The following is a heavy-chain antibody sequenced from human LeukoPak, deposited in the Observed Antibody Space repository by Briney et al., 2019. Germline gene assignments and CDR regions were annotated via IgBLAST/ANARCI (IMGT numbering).Heavy chain of an antibody. Sequence: PGGSLRLSCAGSGFTFSSYTMNWVRQAPGKGLEWVASISSSSSNIYYADSMKGRFTISRDNAKNSLYLQMISLRTEDTAVYYCAELGITIIGGVWGKGTTVTISS. J-gene: IGHJ6*04. V-gene: IGHV3-21*01. CDR3: AELGITIIGGV. CDR1: GFTFSSYT. CDR2: ISSSSSNI. D-gene: IGHD3-10*02.